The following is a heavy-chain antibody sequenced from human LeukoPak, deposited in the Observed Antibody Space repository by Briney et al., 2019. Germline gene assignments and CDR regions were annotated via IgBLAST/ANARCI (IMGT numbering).Heavy chain of an antibody. CDR2: IYPGDSDT. V-gene: IGHV5-51*01. Sequence: GESLKISCKGSGYSFTSYWIGWVRQKPGKGLEWMGIIYPGDSDTRYSPCFQGQVTISVDKSIITAYLQWSSLKASDTAIYYCTKSNNNGGGAHDDAFDVWGQGTLVTVSS. J-gene: IGHJ3*01. CDR3: TKSNNNGGGAHDDAFDV. CDR1: GYSFTSYW. D-gene: IGHD2-8*01.